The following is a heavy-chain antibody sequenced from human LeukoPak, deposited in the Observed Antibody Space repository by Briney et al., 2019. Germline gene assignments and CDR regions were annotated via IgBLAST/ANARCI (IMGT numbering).Heavy chain of an antibody. Sequence: ASVKVSFKASGYTFTRYYMHWVRQAPGQGLAWMGIINPSGGSTSYAQKFQGRVTMTRDMSTSTDYMEVSSLTSEDTAIYYCSRVFHRVVGNEYWGQRTLVTASS. J-gene: IGHJ4*02. CDR1: GYTFTRYY. D-gene: IGHD3-3*01. V-gene: IGHV1-46*01. CDR2: INPSGGST. CDR3: SRVFHRVVGNEY.